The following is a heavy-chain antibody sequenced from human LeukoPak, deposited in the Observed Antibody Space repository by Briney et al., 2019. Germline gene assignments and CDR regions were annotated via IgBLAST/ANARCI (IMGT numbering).Heavy chain of an antibody. D-gene: IGHD3-3*01. Sequence: PGGSLRLSCSASGFTFSTYWMSWVRQAPGKGLEWVANMRRDGNEIYYLDSVRGRFTISRDNAKNSLYLQMNSLRAEDTAVYYCARTMDPSGYYDFWSGYYSAYYFDYWGQGTLVTVSS. CDR1: GFTFSTYW. J-gene: IGHJ4*02. CDR2: MRRDGNEI. V-gene: IGHV3-7*03. CDR3: ARTMDPSGYYDFWSGYYSAYYFDY.